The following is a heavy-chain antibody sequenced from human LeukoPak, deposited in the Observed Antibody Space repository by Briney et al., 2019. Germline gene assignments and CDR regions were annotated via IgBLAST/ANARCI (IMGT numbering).Heavy chain of an antibody. CDR3: ARDSGYSSGWYRPGLDY. D-gene: IGHD6-19*01. CDR1: GYTFTGYY. J-gene: IGHJ4*02. V-gene: IGHV1-2*02. Sequence: ASVKVSCKASGYTFTGYYMHWVRQAPGQGLEWMGWINPNSGGTNYAQKFQGRVTMTRDTSISTAYMELSRLRSDDTAVYYCARDSGYSSGWYRPGLDYWGQGTLVTVSS. CDR2: INPNSGGT.